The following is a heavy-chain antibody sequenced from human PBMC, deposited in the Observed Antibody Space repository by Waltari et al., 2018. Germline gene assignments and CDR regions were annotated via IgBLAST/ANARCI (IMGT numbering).Heavy chain of an antibody. Sequence: EVQLVESGGGLVQPGGSLRLSCAASGFTVSSNYMSWVRQAPGKGLEWVAVIYSGGSKYYADAVKGRFTISRDNSKNTLYLQMNSLRAEDTAVYYCARGVVGATLGYWGQGTLVTVSS. J-gene: IGHJ4*02. V-gene: IGHV3-66*02. CDR2: IYSGGSK. CDR1: GFTVSSNY. CDR3: ARGVVGATLGY. D-gene: IGHD1-26*01.